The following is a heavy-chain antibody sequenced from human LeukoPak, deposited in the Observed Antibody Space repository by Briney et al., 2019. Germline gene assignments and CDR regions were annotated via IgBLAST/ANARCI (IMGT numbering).Heavy chain of an antibody. D-gene: IGHD4-17*01. CDR2: ISSSSSYI. CDR1: GFTFSSYS. CDR3: ARAGSHDGTVTPEDDAFDI. J-gene: IGHJ3*02. V-gene: IGHV3-21*01. Sequence: GGSLRLSCAASGFTFSSYSMNWVRQAPGKGLEWVSSISSSSSYIYYADSVKGRFTISRDNAKNSLYLQMNSLRAEDTAVYYCARAGSHDGTVTPEDDAFDIWGQGTMVTVSS.